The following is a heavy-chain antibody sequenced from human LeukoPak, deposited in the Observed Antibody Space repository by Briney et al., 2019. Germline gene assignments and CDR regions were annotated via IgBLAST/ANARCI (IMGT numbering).Heavy chain of an antibody. CDR1: GFTFSTYS. J-gene: IGHJ4*02. CDR2: ISSSSSYI. V-gene: IGHV3-21*01. CDR3: ARDRAPLTDIVVVLTATLSIFDY. D-gene: IGHD2-15*01. Sequence: PGGSLRLSCAASGFTFSTYSMNWVRQAPGKGLGWVSSISSSSSYIYYADSVKGRFTISRDNAKNSLYLQMNSLRAEDTAVYYCARDRAPLTDIVVVLTATLSIFDYWGQGTLVTVSS.